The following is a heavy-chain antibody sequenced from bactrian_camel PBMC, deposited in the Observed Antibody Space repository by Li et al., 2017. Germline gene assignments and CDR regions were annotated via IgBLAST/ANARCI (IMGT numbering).Heavy chain of an antibody. J-gene: IGHJ4*01. Sequence: PLVESGGGSVQAGGSLKLSCYPSGNTARTYSMGWFRQAPGKEREAIAFISPGGARTDYVDSVKGRFTISRDNAKNTLYLQMNNLKFEDSAMYYCAASSNGTWRTMRDPAAYDAWGQGTQVTVS. D-gene: IGHD2*01. V-gene: IGHV3S54*01. CDR2: ISPGGART. CDR1: GNTARTYS. CDR3: AASSNGTWRTMRDPAAYDA.